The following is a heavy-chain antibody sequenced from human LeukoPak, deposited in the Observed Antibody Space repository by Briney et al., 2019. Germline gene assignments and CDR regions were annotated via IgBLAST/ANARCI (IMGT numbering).Heavy chain of an antibody. CDR2: IYHSGST. CDR3: ARSSGWFFDY. J-gene: IGHJ4*02. CDR1: GSSISSGSFY. Sequence: SETLSLTCTVSGSSISSGSFYWGWIRQPPGKGLEWIGEIYHSGSTNYNPSLKSRVTISVDKSKNQFSLKLSSVTAADTAVYYCARSSGWFFDYWGQGTLVTVSS. D-gene: IGHD6-19*01. V-gene: IGHV4-39*07.